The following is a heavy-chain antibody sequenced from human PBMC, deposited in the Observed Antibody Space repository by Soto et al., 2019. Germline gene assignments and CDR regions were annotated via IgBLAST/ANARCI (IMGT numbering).Heavy chain of an antibody. D-gene: IGHD3-22*01. V-gene: IGHV1-69*01. CDR3: ARVDGSGYYYAY. CDR2: IIPIFGPA. CDR1: GGTFSTYT. J-gene: IGHJ4*02. Sequence: QVQLVQSGAEVKKPGSSVKVSCKASGGTFSTYTISWVRQAPGQGLEWMGGIIPIFGPADYAQKFQGRVTITADESTSTAYMELSSLRSEDTAVYYCARVDGSGYYYAYWGQGPWSPSPQ.